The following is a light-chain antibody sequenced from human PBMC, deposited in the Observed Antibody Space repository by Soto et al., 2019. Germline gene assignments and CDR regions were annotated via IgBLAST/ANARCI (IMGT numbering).Light chain of an antibody. J-gene: IGKJ3*01. CDR3: QQSFSAPLT. Sequence: DIQMTQSPSSMSTSVGDRVTITCRASQGISTWLAWYQQKPGKVPQFLIYATSSLRSGVPSRFSGSGSGTDFTLTITNLQPEDSATYFCQQSFSAPLTCGPGTKVNI. V-gene: IGKV1-12*01. CDR2: ATS. CDR1: QGISTW.